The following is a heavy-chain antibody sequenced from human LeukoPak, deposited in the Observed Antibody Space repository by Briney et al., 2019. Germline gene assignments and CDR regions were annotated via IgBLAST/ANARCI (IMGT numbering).Heavy chain of an antibody. CDR1: GFIFNEFY. Sequence: PGGSLRLSCSASGFIFNEFYMSWIRQAPGKGLECASYVTTTGDPVYYTDSVKGRFTISRDNAKNSLVLQMTSLRDEDTAVYYCTCDLDRSDGLWGQGTMVTVSS. CDR3: TCDLDRSDGL. D-gene: IGHD2-8*01. J-gene: IGHJ3*01. V-gene: IGHV3-11*04. CDR2: VTTTGDPV.